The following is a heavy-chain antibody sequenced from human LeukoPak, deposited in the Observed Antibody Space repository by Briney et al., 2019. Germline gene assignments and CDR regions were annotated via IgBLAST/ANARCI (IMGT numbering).Heavy chain of an antibody. J-gene: IGHJ5*02. CDR3: ATDKIVGDGRWDFDH. CDR2: IVGSSGNT. CDR1: GFTFSSYA. D-gene: IGHD1-26*01. V-gene: IGHV3-23*01. Sequence: GGSLRLSCEGSGFTFSSYAMTWVRQAPGKGLEWVSGIVGSSGNTYYADSVKGRFTISRDISKSTLYLQMNSLRVEDTAQYYCATDKIVGDGRWDFDHWGRGTLVTVSS.